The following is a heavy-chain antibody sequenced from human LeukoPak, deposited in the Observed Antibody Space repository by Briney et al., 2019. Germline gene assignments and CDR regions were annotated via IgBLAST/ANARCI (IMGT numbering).Heavy chain of an antibody. D-gene: IGHD4-17*01. CDR1: GFTFSTYW. CDR2: INQDGNDK. CDR3: TSGDYVDY. Sequence: GGSLRLSCAASGFTFSTYWMNWVRQAPGKGLEWLANINQDGNDKYYVDSARGRFTISRDNAKRSLYLQMSSLRAEDTAVYFCTSGDYVDYWGQGTLVTVSS. J-gene: IGHJ4*02. V-gene: IGHV3-7*03.